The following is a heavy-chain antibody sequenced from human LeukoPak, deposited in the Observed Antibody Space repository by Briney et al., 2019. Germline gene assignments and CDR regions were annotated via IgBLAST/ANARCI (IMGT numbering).Heavy chain of an antibody. CDR2: IYTSGST. Sequence: SETLSLTCTVSGGSISSYYWSWIRQPPGKGLEWIGYIYTSGSTNYNPSLKSRVTISVDTSKNQFSLKLSSVTAADTAVYYCARHQDYYYYMDVSGKGTTVTVSS. J-gene: IGHJ6*03. D-gene: IGHD2-2*01. V-gene: IGHV4-4*09. CDR1: GGSISSYY. CDR3: ARHQDYYYYMDV.